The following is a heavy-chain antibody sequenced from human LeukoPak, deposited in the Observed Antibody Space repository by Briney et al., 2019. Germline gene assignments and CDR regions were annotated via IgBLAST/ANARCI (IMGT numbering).Heavy chain of an antibody. Sequence: ASVKVSCKASGYTFTSYGISGVRQAPGHGLEWMGWISAYNGNTNYAQKLQGRVTMTTDTSTSTAYMELRSLRSDDTAVYYCARVLAAAGTGFWFDPWGQGTLVTVSS. CDR3: ARVLAAAGTGFWFDP. D-gene: IGHD6-13*01. CDR1: GYTFTSYG. CDR2: ISAYNGNT. J-gene: IGHJ5*02. V-gene: IGHV1-18*01.